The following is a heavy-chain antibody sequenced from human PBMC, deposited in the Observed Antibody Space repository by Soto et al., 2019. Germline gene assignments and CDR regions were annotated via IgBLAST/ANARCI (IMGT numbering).Heavy chain of an antibody. CDR3: ARAYYDFWSGYYLLFDY. V-gene: IGHV3-11*01. J-gene: IGHJ4*02. CDR1: GFTFSDYY. CDR2: ISSSGSTI. Sequence: PGGSLRLSCAASGFTFSDYYMSWIRQAPGKGLEWVSYISSSGSTIYYADSVKGRFTISRDNAKNSLYLQMNSLRAEDTAVYYCARAYYDFWSGYYLLFDYWGQGTLVTVSS. D-gene: IGHD3-3*01.